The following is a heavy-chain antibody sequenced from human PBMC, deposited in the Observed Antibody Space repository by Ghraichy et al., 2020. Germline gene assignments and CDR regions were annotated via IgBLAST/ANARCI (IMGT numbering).Heavy chain of an antibody. CDR2: IYHSGSS. CDR1: GYSISSGYY. Sequence: SETLSLTCTVSGYSISSGYYWGWIRQPPGKGLEWIGSIYHSGSSYHNPSLKSRVTISVDTSKNQFSLKLSSVTAADTAVYHCARESPVTTIDYWGQGTLVTVPS. V-gene: IGHV4-38-2*02. CDR3: ARESPVTTIDY. J-gene: IGHJ4*02. D-gene: IGHD4-17*01.